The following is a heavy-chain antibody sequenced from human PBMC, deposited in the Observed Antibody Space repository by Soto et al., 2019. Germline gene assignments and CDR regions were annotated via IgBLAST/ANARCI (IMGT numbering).Heavy chain of an antibody. V-gene: IGHV3-23*01. D-gene: IGHD2-15*01. Sequence: GGTLRLSCKTSCVTFCRHAMGWVRQAPGKWLEWVSAISGSGGSTYYADSVKGRFTISRDNSKNTLYLQMNSLRAEDTAVYYCAKGWSGYCSGGSCYGDPAFDIWGQGTMVTVSS. CDR3: AKGWSGYCSGGSCYGDPAFDI. CDR1: CVTFCRHA. J-gene: IGHJ3*02. CDR2: ISGSGGST.